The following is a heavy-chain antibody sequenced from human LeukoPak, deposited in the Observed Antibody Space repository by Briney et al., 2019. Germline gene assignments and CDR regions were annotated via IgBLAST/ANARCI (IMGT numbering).Heavy chain of an antibody. CDR3: AREGGSGSGRGLDY. J-gene: IGHJ4*02. Sequence: SETLSLTCVLYGGSSTNYFWSWIRQPPGKGLEWIGEINRSASTNYNPSLNSRVTMSVDTSKNQFSLKLSSVTAADTAMYYCAREGGSGSGRGLDYWGQGTLVTVSS. D-gene: IGHD3-10*01. CDR2: INRSAST. CDR1: GGSSTNYF. V-gene: IGHV4-34*01.